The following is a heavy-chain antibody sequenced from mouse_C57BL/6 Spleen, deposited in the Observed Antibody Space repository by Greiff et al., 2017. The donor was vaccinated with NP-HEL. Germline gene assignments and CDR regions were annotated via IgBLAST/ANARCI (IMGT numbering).Heavy chain of an antibody. Sequence: EVKLVESGGDLVKPGGSLKLSCAASGFTFSSYGMSWVRQTPDKRLEWVATISSGGSYTYYPDSVKGRFTISRDNAKNTLYLQMSSLKSEYTAMYYCARLEGERYHYAMDYWGQGTSVTVSS. V-gene: IGHV5-6*01. J-gene: IGHJ4*01. CDR2: ISSGGSYT. D-gene: IGHD3-3*01. CDR3: ARLEGERYHYAMDY. CDR1: GFTFSSYG.